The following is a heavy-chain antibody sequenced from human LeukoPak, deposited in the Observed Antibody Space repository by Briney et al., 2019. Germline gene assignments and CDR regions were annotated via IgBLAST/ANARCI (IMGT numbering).Heavy chain of an antibody. Sequence: GGSLRLSCAASGFTFSDYCMSWSRQTPGKGLEWLAYISGSGTTIYYADSVRGRFTISRDNSQSSLYLQMNSLRTEDTAVYYCAKRRDYFDHWGQGALVTVSS. J-gene: IGHJ4*02. CDR1: GFTFSDYC. V-gene: IGHV3-11*01. CDR2: ISGSGTTI. CDR3: AKRRDYFDH.